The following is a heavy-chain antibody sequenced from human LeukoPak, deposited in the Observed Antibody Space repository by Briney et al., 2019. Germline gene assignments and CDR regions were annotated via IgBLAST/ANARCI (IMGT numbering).Heavy chain of an antibody. V-gene: IGHV3-33*01. CDR3: ARELLGEGPDAFDV. J-gene: IGHJ3*01. CDR2: IWHDGATK. Sequence: GGSLRLSCAASGFTFRNYGMNWVRQAPGKGLDWVAMIWHDGATKFYADSVKGRFTISRDNSKDTLYLQMDSLRAEDTAVFYCARELLGEGPDAFDVWGQGTIVTVSS. D-gene: IGHD3-16*01. CDR1: GFTFRNYG.